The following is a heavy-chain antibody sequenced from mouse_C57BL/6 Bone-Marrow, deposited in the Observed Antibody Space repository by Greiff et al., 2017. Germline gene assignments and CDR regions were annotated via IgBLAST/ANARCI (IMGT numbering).Heavy chain of an antibody. D-gene: IGHD1-1*01. CDR2: IDPSDSYT. CDR1: GYTFTSYW. J-gene: IGHJ2*01. CDR3: ARRLLRDY. V-gene: IGHV1-59*01. Sequence: VQLQQPGAELVRPGTSVKLSCKASGYTFTSYWMHWVKQRPGQGLEWIGVIDPSDSYTNYNQKFKGKATLTVDKSSSTAYMQLSSLTSEDSAVYYCARRLLRDYWGQGTTLTVSS.